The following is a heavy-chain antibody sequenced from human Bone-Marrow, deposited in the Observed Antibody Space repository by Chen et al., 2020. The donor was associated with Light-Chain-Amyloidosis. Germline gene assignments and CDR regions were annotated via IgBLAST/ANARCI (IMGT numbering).Heavy chain of an antibody. CDR1: GHTFPNYW. D-gene: IGHD5-12*01. CDR2: IYPDDSDA. CDR3: ARRRDGYNFDY. J-gene: IGHJ4*02. Sequence: EVQLEQSGPGETKPGESLKISCKGSGHTFPNYWIGWVRQMPGKGLEWMGVIYPDDSDARYSPSFEGQVTISADKSITTAYLQWRSLKASDTAMYYCARRRDGYNFDYWGQGTLVTVSS. V-gene: IGHV5-51*01.